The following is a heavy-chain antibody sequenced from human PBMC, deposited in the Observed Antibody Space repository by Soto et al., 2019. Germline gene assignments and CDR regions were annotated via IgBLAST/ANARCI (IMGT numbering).Heavy chain of an antibody. V-gene: IGHV1-46*03. Sequence: QVQLVQSGAEVKKPGASVKVSCKASGYTFTSYYMHWVRQAPGQGLEWMGIINPSGGSTSYAQKFQGRVTMTRDTATSTVYMELSSLRSEDTAVYYCARERGKVEYPLQPYWYFDLWGRGTLVTVSS. CDR3: ARERGKVEYPLQPYWYFDL. CDR2: INPSGGST. CDR1: GYTFTSYY. J-gene: IGHJ2*01. D-gene: IGHD2-2*01.